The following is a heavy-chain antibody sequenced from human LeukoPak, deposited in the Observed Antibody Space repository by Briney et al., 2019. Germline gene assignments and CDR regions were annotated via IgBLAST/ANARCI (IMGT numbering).Heavy chain of an antibody. J-gene: IGHJ4*02. D-gene: IGHD1-26*01. CDR2: ITGSGGTA. CDR3: AKSGSYFCYYIDY. CDR1: GFTFSNYA. V-gene: IGHV3-23*01. Sequence: GGSLRLSCAASGFTFSNYAMSWVRQAPGKGLEWVSAITGSGGTAYYADSVKGRFTISRDNSKNTLYLQMNSLRAEYTAVYYCAKSGSYFCYYIDYWGQGTLVTVSS.